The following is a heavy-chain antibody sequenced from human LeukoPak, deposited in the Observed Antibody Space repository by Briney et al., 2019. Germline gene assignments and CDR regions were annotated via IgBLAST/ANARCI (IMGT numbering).Heavy chain of an antibody. J-gene: IGHJ4*02. V-gene: IGHV4-59*02. Sequence: SETLSLTCTVSGDSVTDYYWNWIRQPPGQGLEWIGYFYYSGSTNYNPSLKSRVSMSVDTSMNHVSLKMSSVAAADTAVYYCARGLRFGHLDYWGQGALVTVSS. CDR3: ARGLRFGHLDY. CDR2: FYYSGST. CDR1: GDSVTDYY. D-gene: IGHD3/OR15-3a*01.